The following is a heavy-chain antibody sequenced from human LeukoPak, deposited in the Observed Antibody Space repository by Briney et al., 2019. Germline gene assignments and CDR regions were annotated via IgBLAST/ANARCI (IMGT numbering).Heavy chain of an antibody. CDR2: INQDGSEK. J-gene: IGHJ4*02. D-gene: IGHD3-22*01. Sequence: GGTLRLSCAASGFTFSSYWMSWVRQAPGKGLEWVGYINQDGSEKYYVDSVKGGFTISRENEKNSLYLQMNSLRDEETAVYYCARSYYDSSGYYPICYFDYWGQGTLVTVSS. V-gene: IGHV3-7*01. CDR3: ARSYYDSSGYYPICYFDY. CDR1: GFTFSSYW.